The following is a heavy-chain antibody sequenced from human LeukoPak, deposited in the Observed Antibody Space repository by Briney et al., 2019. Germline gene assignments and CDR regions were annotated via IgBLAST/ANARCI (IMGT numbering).Heavy chain of an antibody. D-gene: IGHD3/OR15-3a*01. J-gene: IGHJ3*01. V-gene: IGHV3-30*18. CDR1: GFTFSDYY. CDR2: ISYDGDNK. CDR3: AKDWGDFWSVFDF. Sequence: SGGSLRLSCAASGFTFSDYYMSWIRQAPGKGLERVATISYDGDNKYYGDSVKGRFTISRDNAKNTLYVQMNNLRTEDTAVYYCAKDWGDFWSVFDFWGQGTMIIVSS.